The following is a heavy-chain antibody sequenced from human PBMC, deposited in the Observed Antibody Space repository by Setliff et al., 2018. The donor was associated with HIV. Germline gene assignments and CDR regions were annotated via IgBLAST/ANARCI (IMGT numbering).Heavy chain of an antibody. D-gene: IGHD3-3*01. V-gene: IGHV4-61*08. CDR3: ARHTRFAADYDFWSGYYEDAFDI. CDR1: GGSISSGGYY. CDR2: VFYTGSA. Sequence: PSETLSLTCTVSGGSISSGGYYWSWIRQHPGKGLEWIGYVFYTGSATYNPSLKSRVSISVDRSTNRFSLMLHSVTAADTAVYYCARHTRFAADYDFWSGYYEDAFDIWGQGTMVTVSS. J-gene: IGHJ3*02.